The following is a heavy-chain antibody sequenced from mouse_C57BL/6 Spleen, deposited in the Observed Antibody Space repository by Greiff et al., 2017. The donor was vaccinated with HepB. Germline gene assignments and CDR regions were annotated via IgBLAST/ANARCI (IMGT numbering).Heavy chain of an antibody. J-gene: IGHJ4*01. Sequence: QVQLKQPGAELVKPGASVKVSCKASGYTFTSYWMHWVKQRPGQGLEWIGRIHPSDSDTNYNQKFKGKATLTVDKSSSTAYMQLSSLTSEDSAVYYCAIGRDYDRRGAAMDYWGQGTSVTVSS. CDR1: GYTFTSYW. V-gene: IGHV1-74*01. CDR3: AIGRDYDRRGAAMDY. CDR2: IHPSDSDT. D-gene: IGHD2-4*01.